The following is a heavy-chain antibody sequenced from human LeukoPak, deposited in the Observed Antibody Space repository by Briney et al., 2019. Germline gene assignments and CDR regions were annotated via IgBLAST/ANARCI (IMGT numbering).Heavy chain of an antibody. CDR1: EGTFSSYD. V-gene: IGHV1-69*13. CDR3: AREATDGEHSLMDV. CDR2: IIPIFGTA. Sequence: ASVKVSYKDSEGTFSSYDISWVRQAPGQGLEWMGGIIPIFGTANYAQKFQGRVTITADESTSTAYMELSSLRSEDTAVYYCAREATDGEHSLMDVWGQGTTVTVSS. D-gene: IGHD1-26*01. J-gene: IGHJ6*02.